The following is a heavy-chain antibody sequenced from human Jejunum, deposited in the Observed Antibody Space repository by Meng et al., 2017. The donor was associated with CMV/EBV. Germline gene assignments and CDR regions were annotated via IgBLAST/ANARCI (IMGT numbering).Heavy chain of an antibody. D-gene: IGHD4-11*01. CDR1: GGSISTYY. CDR3: ARAHNDYSTNS. Sequence: SGGSISTYYWNWIRQPPGKGGKGLEWIGYIYYSGTTYYNPSLKSRVTISVDTAKNQFSLKLNSVTAADTAVYFCARAHNDYSTNSWGQGTLVTVSS. CDR2: IYYSGTT. J-gene: IGHJ5*02. V-gene: IGHV4-59*01.